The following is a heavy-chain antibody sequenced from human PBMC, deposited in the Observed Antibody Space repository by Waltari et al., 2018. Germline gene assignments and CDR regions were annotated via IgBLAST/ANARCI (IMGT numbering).Heavy chain of an antibody. D-gene: IGHD3-10*01. CDR3: AREATGGMDV. J-gene: IGHJ6*02. CDR1: GYTFTGYY. V-gene: IGHV1-2*02. Sequence: QVQLVQSGAEVKKPGASVKVSCTASGYTFTGYYMHWVRQAPGQGLEWMGWINPNRGGTNYAQKFQGRVTMTRDTSISTAYMELSRLRSDDTAVYYCAREATGGMDVWGQGTTVTVSS. CDR2: INPNRGGT.